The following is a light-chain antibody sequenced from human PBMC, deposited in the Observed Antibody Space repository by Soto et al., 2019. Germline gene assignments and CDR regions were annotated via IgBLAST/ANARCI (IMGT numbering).Light chain of an antibody. CDR2: GAS. V-gene: IGKV1-33*01. CDR3: QQFDNLPYT. CDR1: QGISSS. Sequence: DTQMTQSPPSLSVSVGDRVSITCRASQGISSSLNWYQQKPGKAPKLLIAGASNLEQGVPSRFSARGSVADFTFTISGLQPEDIATYYCQQFDNLPYTFGQGTKLPI. J-gene: IGKJ2*01.